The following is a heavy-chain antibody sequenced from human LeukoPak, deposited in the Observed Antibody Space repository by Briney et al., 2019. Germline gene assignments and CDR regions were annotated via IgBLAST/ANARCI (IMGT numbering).Heavy chain of an antibody. CDR2: ISGSGRST. J-gene: IGHJ4*02. D-gene: IGHD6-25*01. CDR1: GFTLSSYA. Sequence: GGSLRLSCAASGFTLSSYAMSWVRQAPGKGLEWVSGISGSGRSTYYADSVKGRFTISRDNSKNTLYLQMNSMRVEDTAVYYCARESSGYYFDYWGQGTLVTVSS. CDR3: ARESSGYYFDY. V-gene: IGHV3-23*01.